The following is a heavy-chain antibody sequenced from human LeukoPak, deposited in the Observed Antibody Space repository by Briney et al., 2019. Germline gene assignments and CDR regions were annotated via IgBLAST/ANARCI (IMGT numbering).Heavy chain of an antibody. CDR3: ARHKGATREWDY. V-gene: IGHV4-61*08. J-gene: IGHJ4*02. D-gene: IGHD1-26*01. CDR2: IYYSVTT. CDR1: GGSISSGDYY. Sequence: PSETLSLTCTVSGGSISSGDYYWSWIRQPPGKGLEWIGYIYYSVTTKYNSSLKSRVTISVDTSKSQVSLKLRSVTAADTAVYYCARHKGATREWDYWGQGTLVTVSS.